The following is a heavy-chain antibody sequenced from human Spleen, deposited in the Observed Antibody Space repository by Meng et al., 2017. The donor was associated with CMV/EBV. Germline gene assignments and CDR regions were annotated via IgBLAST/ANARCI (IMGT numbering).Heavy chain of an antibody. CDR2: ISSSGNTI. D-gene: IGHD2-21*01. CDR1: GFTFSSYE. Sequence: GGSLRLSCAASGFTFSSYEMNWVRQAPGKGLEWISYISSSGNTIFYADSVKGRFTISRDNSKNSLYLRMNSLRAEDTAVYYCAREDIVVVIALDYWGQGTLVTVSS. CDR3: AREDIVVVIALDY. V-gene: IGHV3-48*03. J-gene: IGHJ4*02.